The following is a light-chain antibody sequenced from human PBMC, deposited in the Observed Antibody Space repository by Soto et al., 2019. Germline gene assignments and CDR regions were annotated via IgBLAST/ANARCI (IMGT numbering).Light chain of an antibody. CDR3: SSYTSSSTYV. J-gene: IGLJ1*01. V-gene: IGLV2-14*03. CDR2: DVR. CDR1: SSDVGGYNY. Sequence: QSVLTQPASVSGSPGQSITISCTGTSSDVGGYNYVSWHQQHSGKAPKLMIYDVRNRPSGVSNRFSGSKSGNTASLTISGLQAEDEADYYCSSYTSSSTYVFGTGTKVTVL.